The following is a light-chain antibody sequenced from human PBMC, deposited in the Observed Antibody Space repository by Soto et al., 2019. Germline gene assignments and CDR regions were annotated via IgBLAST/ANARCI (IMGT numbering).Light chain of an antibody. CDR1: KLGDKY. J-gene: IGLJ2*01. Sequence: SYELTQPPSVSVSPGQTASITCSGHKLGDKYACWYQQKPGQSPVLVIYQDNKRPSGIPERFSGSNSGNTATLTISETQAMDEADYCCQAWDSSTVVFGGGTQLTVL. CDR3: QAWDSSTVV. V-gene: IGLV3-1*01. CDR2: QDN.